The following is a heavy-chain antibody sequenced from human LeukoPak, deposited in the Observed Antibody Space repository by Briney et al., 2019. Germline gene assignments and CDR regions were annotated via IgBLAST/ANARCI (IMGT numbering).Heavy chain of an antibody. CDR3: ARRRAGRDWFDP. Sequence: SETLSLTCTVSGGSVSSGSYFWSRIRQPPGKRLEWIGYIYYSGSTYYNPSLKSRVTISVDTSKNQFSLKLSSVTATDTAVYYCARRRAGRDWFDPWGQGTLVTVSS. J-gene: IGHJ5*02. CDR2: IYYSGST. D-gene: IGHD6-19*01. V-gene: IGHV4-61*01. CDR1: GGSVSSGSYF.